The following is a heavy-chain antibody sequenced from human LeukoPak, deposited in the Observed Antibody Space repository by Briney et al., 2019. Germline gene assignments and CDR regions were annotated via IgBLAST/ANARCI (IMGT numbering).Heavy chain of an antibody. CDR2: INPNSGGT. V-gene: IGHV1-2*02. CDR1: GYTFTGYY. J-gene: IGHJ4*02. Sequence: ASVKVSCKASGYTFTGYYMHWVRQAPGQGLEWMGWINPNSGGTNYAQKFQGRVTMTRDTSISTAYMELSRLRSDDTAVYYCARSGGRDCGSTSCYYAWDYWGQGTLVTVSS. D-gene: IGHD2-2*01. CDR3: ARSGGRDCGSTSCYYAWDY.